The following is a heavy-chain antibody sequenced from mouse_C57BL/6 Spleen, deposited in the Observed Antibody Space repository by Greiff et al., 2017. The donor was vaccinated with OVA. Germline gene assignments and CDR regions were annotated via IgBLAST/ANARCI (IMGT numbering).Heavy chain of an antibody. CDR3: TTCCDAYYYAMEY. CDR1: GFTITDYY. CDR2: IDPEDGDT. J-gene: IGHJ4*01. V-gene: IGHV14-1*01. Sequence: EVQLQQSGAELVRPGASVKLSCTASGFTITDYYMHWVKQRPEQGLEWIGRIDPEDGDTEYAPKFQGKATMTADTSSNTAYLQLSSLTSEDTAVYYCTTCCDAYYYAMEYWGQGTSVTVSS.